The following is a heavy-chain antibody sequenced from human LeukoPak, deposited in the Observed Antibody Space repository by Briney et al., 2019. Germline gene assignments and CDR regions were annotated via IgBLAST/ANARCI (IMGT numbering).Heavy chain of an antibody. J-gene: IGHJ4*02. V-gene: IGHV4-34*01. Sequence: SETLSLTCAVYGGSFSYYYWAWIRQPPGKGLEWIGEINHNGGINYNPSLKSRVTLSLDTSMNHVSLRLTSVTAADTGVYYCARGFLAHFYGSGSHDYGGQGTLVSVSS. D-gene: IGHD3-10*01. CDR3: ARGFLAHFYGSGSHDY. CDR1: GGSFSYYY. CDR2: INHNGGI.